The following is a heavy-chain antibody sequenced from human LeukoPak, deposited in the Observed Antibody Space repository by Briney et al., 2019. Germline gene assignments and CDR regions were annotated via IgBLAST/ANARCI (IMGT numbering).Heavy chain of an antibody. V-gene: IGHV3-21*01. D-gene: IGHD6-19*01. Sequence: GGSLRLSCAASGFTFSSYSMNWVRQAPGKGLEWVSSISSSSSYVYYADSVKGRFTISRDNAKNSLYLQMNSLRAEDTAVYYCARDRKGSGWYPIDYWGQGTLVTVSS. CDR1: GFTFSSYS. CDR2: ISSSSSYV. J-gene: IGHJ4*02. CDR3: ARDRKGSGWYPIDY.